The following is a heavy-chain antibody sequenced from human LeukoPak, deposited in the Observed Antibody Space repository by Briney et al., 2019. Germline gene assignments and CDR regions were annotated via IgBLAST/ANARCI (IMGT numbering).Heavy chain of an antibody. CDR1: GGTFSSYA. CDR2: IIPILGIA. Sequence: GASVKVSCKASGGTFSSYAISWVRQAPGQGLEWMGRIIPILGIANYAQKFQGRVTITADKSTSTAYMELSSLRSEDTAVYYCARVATASHYYYMDVWGKGTTVTVSS. D-gene: IGHD5-12*01. CDR3: ARVATASHYYYMDV. V-gene: IGHV1-69*04. J-gene: IGHJ6*03.